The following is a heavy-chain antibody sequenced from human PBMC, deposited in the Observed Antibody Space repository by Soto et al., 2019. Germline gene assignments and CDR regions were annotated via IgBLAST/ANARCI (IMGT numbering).Heavy chain of an antibody. CDR1: GGTFSSYA. CDR2: IIPIFGTA. J-gene: IGHJ4*02. CDR3: ARGRRIAVAATSFDY. V-gene: IGHV1-69*13. Sequence: KTRGASVKVSCKASGGTFSSYAISWVRQAPGQGLEWMGGIIPIFGTANYAQKFQGRVTITADESTSTAYMELSSLRSEDTAVYYCARGRRIAVAATSFDYWGQGTLVTVSS. D-gene: IGHD6-19*01.